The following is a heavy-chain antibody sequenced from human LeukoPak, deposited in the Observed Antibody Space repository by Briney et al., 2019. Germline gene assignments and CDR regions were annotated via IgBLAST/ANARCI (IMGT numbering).Heavy chain of an antibody. CDR1: GGSISSSSYY. CDR3: ARGNLRQGTSSLEFDY. Sequence: SETLSLTCTVSGGSISSSSYYWGWIRRLPGKGLEWTGSIYYSGSTNYNPSLKSRVTISVDTSKNQFSLKLSSVTAADTAVYYCARGNLRQGTSSLEFDYWGQGTLVTVSS. CDR2: IYYSGST. D-gene: IGHD2-2*01. V-gene: IGHV4-39*07. J-gene: IGHJ4*02.